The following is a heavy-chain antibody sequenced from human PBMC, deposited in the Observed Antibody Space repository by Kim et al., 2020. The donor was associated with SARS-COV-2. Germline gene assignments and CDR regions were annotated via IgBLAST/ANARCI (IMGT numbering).Heavy chain of an antibody. V-gene: IGHV4-4*07. Sequence: SETLSLTCSVSGDSIGSYYWNWIRQPAGKGLEYIGRIYSSGATNYNPSLKSRVSVSVDTSKNRFSLRLNSVTAADTAVYYCARGGIAVPGAADTRYYYYTMDVWGQGTTVTVSS. J-gene: IGHJ6*02. CDR2: IYSSGAT. D-gene: IGHD6-19*01. CDR1: GDSIGSYY. CDR3: ARGGIAVPGAADTRYYYYTMDV.